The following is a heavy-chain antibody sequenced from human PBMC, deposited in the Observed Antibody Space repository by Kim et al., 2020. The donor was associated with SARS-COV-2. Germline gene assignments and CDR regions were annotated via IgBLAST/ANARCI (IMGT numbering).Heavy chain of an antibody. V-gene: IGHV3-7*03. CDR2: IKQDGSEK. CDR3: ARERGYCSGGSCYSDDY. CDR1: GFTFSSYA. J-gene: IGHJ4*02. D-gene: IGHD2-15*01. Sequence: GGSLRLSCAASGFTFSSYAMHWVRRAPGKGLEWVANIKQDGSEKYYVDSVKGRFTISRDNAKNSLYLQMNSLRAEDTAVYYCARERGYCSGGSCYSDDYWGQGTLVTVSS.